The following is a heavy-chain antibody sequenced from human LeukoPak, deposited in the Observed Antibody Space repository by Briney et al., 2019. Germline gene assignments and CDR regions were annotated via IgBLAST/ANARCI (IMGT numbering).Heavy chain of an antibody. CDR3: ARGVVAALYYYYYYMDV. CDR2: INHSGCT. CDR1: GGSFSGYY. J-gene: IGHJ6*03. V-gene: IGHV4-34*01. Sequence: SETLSLTCAVYGGSFSGYYWSWIRQPPGKGLEWIGEINHSGCTNYNPSLKSRVTISVDTSKNQFSLKLSSVTAADTAVYYCARGVVAALYYYYYYMDVWGKGTTVTISS. D-gene: IGHD6-19*01.